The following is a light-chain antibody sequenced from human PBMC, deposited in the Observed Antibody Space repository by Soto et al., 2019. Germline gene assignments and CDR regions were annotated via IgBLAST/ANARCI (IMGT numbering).Light chain of an antibody. CDR1: QSVSSY. V-gene: IGKV3-11*01. J-gene: IGKJ4*01. CDR2: DAS. CDR3: QLRSHSELT. Sequence: EIVLTQSPATLSLSPGERATLSCRASQSVSSYLAWYQQKPGQAPRLLIYDASNRATDIPARFSGSGSGTDFTLTISSRQLHHFAVSYSQLRSHSELTFGGGTNVEIK.